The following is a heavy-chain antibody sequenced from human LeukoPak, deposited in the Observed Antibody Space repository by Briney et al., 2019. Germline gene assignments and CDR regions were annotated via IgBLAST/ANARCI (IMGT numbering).Heavy chain of an antibody. J-gene: IGHJ4*02. CDR2: ISSSGSTI. CDR1: GFTFSNFE. CDR3: ARGRYSGYDN. Sequence: GGSLRFSCAASGFTFSNFEFNRVRQAPGKGLEWLSYISSSGSTISYADSVRGRFTFSRDNAKNSVFLLMNNLRAEDTAVYYCARGRYSGYDNWGQGTLVTVSS. D-gene: IGHD5-12*01. V-gene: IGHV3-48*03.